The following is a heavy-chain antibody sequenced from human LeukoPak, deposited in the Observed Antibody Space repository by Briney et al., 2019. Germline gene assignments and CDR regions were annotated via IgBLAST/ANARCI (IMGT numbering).Heavy chain of an antibody. CDR1: GGSISNYY. D-gene: IGHD2-15*01. J-gene: IGHJ3*02. CDR3: ARQGCSGGSCLDAFDI. V-gene: IGHV4-59*08. CDR2: MYYSGSP. Sequence: PSETLSLTCIVSGGSISNYYWSWIRQPPGKGLEWIGYMYYSGSPNYNPSLKSRVTISVDTSKNQFSLKLASVTAADTAVYYCARQGCSGGSCLDAFDIWGQGTMVTVSS.